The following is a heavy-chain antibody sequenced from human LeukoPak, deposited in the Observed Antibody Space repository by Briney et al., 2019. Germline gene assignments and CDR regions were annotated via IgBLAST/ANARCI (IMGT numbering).Heavy chain of an antibody. Sequence: PSETLSLTCTVSGGSISSSSYYWGWIRQPPGKGLEWIGRIYYSGSTYYNPSLKSRVTISVDTSKNQFSLKLSSVTAADTAVYYCARAGAYCSSTSCLGIWFDPWGQGTLVTVSS. V-gene: IGHV4-39*01. J-gene: IGHJ5*02. D-gene: IGHD2-2*01. CDR3: ARAGAYCSSTSCLGIWFDP. CDR1: GGSISSSSYY. CDR2: IYYSGST.